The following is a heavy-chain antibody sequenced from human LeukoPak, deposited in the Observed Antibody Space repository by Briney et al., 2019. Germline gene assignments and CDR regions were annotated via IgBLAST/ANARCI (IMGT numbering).Heavy chain of an antibody. D-gene: IGHD2-2*01. CDR2: ISAYNGNT. V-gene: IGHV1-18*01. Sequence: GASVKVSCKASGYTFTSYGISWVRQAPGQGLEWMGWISAYNGNTNYAQKLQGRVTMTTDTSTSTAYMELRSLRSDDTAVYYCARCGCSSTSCYAGYWFDPWGQGTLVTVSS. CDR3: ARCGCSSTSCYAGYWFDP. J-gene: IGHJ5*02. CDR1: GYTFTSYG.